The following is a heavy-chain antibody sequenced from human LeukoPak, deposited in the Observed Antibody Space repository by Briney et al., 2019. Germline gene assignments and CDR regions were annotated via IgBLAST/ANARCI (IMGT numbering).Heavy chain of an antibody. V-gene: IGHV4-34*01. CDR1: GGSFSGYY. Sequence: PSETLSLTCAVYGGSFSGYYWSWIRQPPGKGLEWIGEINHSGSTNYNPSLKSRVTISVDTSKNQFSLKLSSVTAADTAVYYCARGMWLLPFDYWGQGTLVTVSS. J-gene: IGHJ4*02. CDR2: INHSGST. D-gene: IGHD3-22*01. CDR3: ARGMWLLPFDY.